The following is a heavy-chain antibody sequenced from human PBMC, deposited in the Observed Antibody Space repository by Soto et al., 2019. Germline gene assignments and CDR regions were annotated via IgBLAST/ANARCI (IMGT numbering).Heavy chain of an antibody. Sequence: QVQLRESGPGLVKASETLSLTCTVSGGSISGYHWSWIRQSPGKGLEWIGYIYPSGSTDYNLALNSPATISADTSKNQVFLKMSPVTASDTAVYYCARGLGTAVFDYWGQGTLVTVSS. CDR1: GGSISGYH. J-gene: IGHJ4*02. D-gene: IGHD3-16*01. CDR3: ARGLGTAVFDY. CDR2: IYPSGST. V-gene: IGHV4-4*08.